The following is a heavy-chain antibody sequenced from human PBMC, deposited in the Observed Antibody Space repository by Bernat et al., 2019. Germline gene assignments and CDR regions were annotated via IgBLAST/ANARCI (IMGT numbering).Heavy chain of an antibody. J-gene: IGHJ4*02. CDR1: GYTFTTYA. D-gene: IGHD1-1*01. CDR2: INGYNGNT. CDR3: ARSRPAVERTAED. V-gene: IGHV1-18*04. Sequence: QVQLVQSGAEVKEPGASVKVSCQTSGYTFTTYAISWVRQAPGQGLEWMGWINGYNGNTNYAQKFQGRVTMTTDTSTSTAYMELRSLGSDDTAVYYCARSRPAVERTAEDWGQGTLVTVSS.